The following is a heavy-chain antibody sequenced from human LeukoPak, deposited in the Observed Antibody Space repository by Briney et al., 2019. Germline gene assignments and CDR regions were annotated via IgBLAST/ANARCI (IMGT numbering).Heavy chain of an antibody. J-gene: IGHJ4*02. CDR3: ARDSSIFGVSFDY. V-gene: IGHV3-48*04. CDR2: IVSSSSTI. Sequence: GGSLRLSCAASGFTFSSYSMNWVHQAPGKGLKWVSYIVSSSSTIYYADSVKGRFTISRDNAKNSLYLQMTSLSAEDTAVYYCARDSSIFGVSFDYWGQGTLVTVSS. D-gene: IGHD3-3*01. CDR1: GFTFSSYS.